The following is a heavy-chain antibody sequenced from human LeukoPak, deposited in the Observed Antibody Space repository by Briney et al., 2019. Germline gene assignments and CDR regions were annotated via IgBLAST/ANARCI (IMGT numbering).Heavy chain of an antibody. CDR2: IYYSGST. J-gene: IGHJ6*03. Sequence: PSETLSLTCTVSGGSISSNSYYWGWIRQPPGKGLKWIGSIYYSGSTYYNPSLKSRVTISVDTSKDHFSLKLSSVTAADTAVYYCASGGTRIAVAGSLGYMDVWGKGTTVTVSS. CDR3: ASGGTRIAVAGSLGYMDV. D-gene: IGHD6-19*01. V-gene: IGHV4-39*02. CDR1: GGSISSNSYY.